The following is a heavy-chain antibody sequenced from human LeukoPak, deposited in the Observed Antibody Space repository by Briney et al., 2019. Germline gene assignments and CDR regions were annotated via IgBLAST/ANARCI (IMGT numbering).Heavy chain of an antibody. CDR3: ARKYGALDY. D-gene: IGHD1-26*01. Sequence: GGSLRLSCAASGFTFSDYAMSWVRQAPGKGLEWVSAIGGSSDFTYYAEYVKGRFTISRDNSKETLYLQMNSLRAEDTAVYYCARKYGALDYWGQGTLVTVSS. CDR2: IGGSSDFT. CDR1: GFTFSDYA. J-gene: IGHJ4*02. V-gene: IGHV3-23*01.